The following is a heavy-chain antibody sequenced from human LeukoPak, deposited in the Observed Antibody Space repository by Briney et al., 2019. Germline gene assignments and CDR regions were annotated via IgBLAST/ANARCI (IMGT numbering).Heavy chain of an antibody. CDR2: IYPGDSTT. CDR3: ARRQSHQSSGSNY. J-gene: IGHJ4*02. CDR1: GYTFTTYW. Sequence: GESLKISCQGSGYTFTTYWITWVRQVPGKGLEWMGIIYPGDSTTAYSPSFQGQVTISADKSISAAYLQWSSLRASDTAIYYCARRQSHQSSGSNYWGQGTLVTVSA. V-gene: IGHV5-51*01. D-gene: IGHD6-19*01.